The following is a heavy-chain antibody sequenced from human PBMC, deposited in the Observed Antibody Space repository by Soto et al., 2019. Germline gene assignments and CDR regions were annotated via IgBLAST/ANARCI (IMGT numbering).Heavy chain of an antibody. Sequence: SETLSLTCTVSGYSISRSNWWGWIRQPPGKGLEWIGYIYYSGTTYYNPSLKSRVTMSVDTSKNQFSLKLTSVTAVDTAVYYCARREVQGPIDYWGQGTLVTVSS. CDR3: ARREVQGPIDY. CDR1: GYSISRSNW. D-gene: IGHD1-26*01. CDR2: IYYSGTT. J-gene: IGHJ4*02. V-gene: IGHV4-28*01.